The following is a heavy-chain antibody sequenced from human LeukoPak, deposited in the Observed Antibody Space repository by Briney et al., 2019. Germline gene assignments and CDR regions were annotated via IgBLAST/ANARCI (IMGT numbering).Heavy chain of an antibody. J-gene: IGHJ4*02. CDR2: IWYDGSNK. CDR1: GFTFSSYA. CDR3: ARETLTYFYDSGSRE. Sequence: GGSLTLSCAASGFTFSSYAMHWVRQAPGKGLEWVAVIWYDGSNKYYADSVKGRFTISRDNSKNTLYLQMNSLRAKDTAVYYCARETLTYFYDSGSREWGQGTLVTVSS. V-gene: IGHV3-33*01. D-gene: IGHD3-10*01.